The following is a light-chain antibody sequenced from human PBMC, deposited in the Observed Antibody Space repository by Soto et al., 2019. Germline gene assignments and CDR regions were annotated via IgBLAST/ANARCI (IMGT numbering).Light chain of an antibody. CDR3: AAWDDSLNGPVV. J-gene: IGLJ2*01. CDR2: SNN. V-gene: IGLV1-44*01. Sequence: QPVLTQPPSASGTPGQRVIISCSGSSSNIGSNTVKWYQQLPGTAPKLLIYSNNQRPSGVPDRFSGSKSGTSASLAISGLQSEDEADYYCAAWDDSLNGPVVFGGGTQLTVL. CDR1: SSNIGSNT.